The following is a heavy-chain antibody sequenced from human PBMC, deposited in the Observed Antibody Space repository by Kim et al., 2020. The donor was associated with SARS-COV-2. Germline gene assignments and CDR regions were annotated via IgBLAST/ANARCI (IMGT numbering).Heavy chain of an antibody. J-gene: IGHJ4*02. CDR1: GTSMSGYY. Sequence: SETLSLSCTVSGTSMSGYYWTWIRQPPGKGLEWIGYIYHSGSTNYNPSLKSRVTISLDTSKNQFSLKLTSVTAADTAVYYCTRWRYSGYDRSFDYWGQGTLVTVSS. V-gene: IGHV4-59*13. CDR2: IYHSGST. CDR3: TRWRYSGYDRSFDY. D-gene: IGHD5-12*01.